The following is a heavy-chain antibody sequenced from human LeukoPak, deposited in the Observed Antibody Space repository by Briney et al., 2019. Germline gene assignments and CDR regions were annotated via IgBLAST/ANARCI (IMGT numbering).Heavy chain of an antibody. Sequence: RPGGSLRLSCAASGFNFSIHWMTWVRQAPGKGLEWVANIPDDGSETNYVDSVKGRFIISRDNAKNLLSLQMSSLREEDTALYYCARGWAAIPDWGQGTLVTVSS. CDR3: ARGWAAIPD. J-gene: IGHJ1*01. V-gene: IGHV3-7*01. CDR2: IPDDGSET. CDR1: GFNFSIHW. D-gene: IGHD2-15*01.